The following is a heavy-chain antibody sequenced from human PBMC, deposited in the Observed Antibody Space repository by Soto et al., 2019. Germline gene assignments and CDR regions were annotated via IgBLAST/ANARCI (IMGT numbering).Heavy chain of an antibody. CDR3: ARPLNPLHIVVVPAARSYYYGMDV. J-gene: IGHJ6*02. CDR2: ISVYNGNT. Sequence: ASVKVSCKASGYTFFNYGVTWVRQAPGQGLEWMGWISVYNGNTNYAQKLQGRVTLTTDISTSTAYMELRSLTSDDTVVYYCARPLNPLHIVVVPAARSYYYGMDVWGQGTTVTVSS. V-gene: IGHV1-18*01. CDR1: GYTFFNYG. D-gene: IGHD2-2*01.